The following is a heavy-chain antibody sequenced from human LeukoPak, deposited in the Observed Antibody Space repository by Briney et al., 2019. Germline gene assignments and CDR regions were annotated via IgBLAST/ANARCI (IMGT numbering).Heavy chain of an antibody. CDR2: IYHSGST. Sequence: SETLSLTCTVSGYSISSGYYWGWIRQPPGKGLEWIGSIYHSGSTYYNPSLKSRVTISVDTSKNQFSLKLSSVTAADTAVYYCASEPSSGDAFDIWGQGTMVTVSS. V-gene: IGHV4-38-2*02. CDR1: GYSISSGYY. J-gene: IGHJ3*02. CDR3: ASEPSSGDAFDI.